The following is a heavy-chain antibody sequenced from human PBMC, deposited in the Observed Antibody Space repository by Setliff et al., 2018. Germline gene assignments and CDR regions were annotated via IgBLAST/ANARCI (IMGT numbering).Heavy chain of an antibody. D-gene: IGHD3-10*01. CDR3: AKENYYGSGSYYAPYYYYMDV. J-gene: IGHJ6*03. Sequence: LRLSCAASGFTFSSYGMHWVRQAPGKGLEWVAVIWYDGSNKYYADSVKGRFTISRDNSKNTLYLQMNSLRAEDTAVYYCAKENYYGSGSYYAPYYYYMDVWGKGTTVTVSS. CDR1: GFTFSSYG. CDR2: IWYDGSNK. V-gene: IGHV3-33*06.